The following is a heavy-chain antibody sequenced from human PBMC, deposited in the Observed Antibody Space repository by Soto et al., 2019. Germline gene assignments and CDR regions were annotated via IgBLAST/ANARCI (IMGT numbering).Heavy chain of an antibody. CDR2: ISMSGTYT. V-gene: IGHV3-11*06. CDR1: GFTFSDHY. D-gene: IGHD2-8*01. CDR3: ASRRHCSNGVCHPFDY. J-gene: IGHJ4*02. Sequence: GGSLRLSCAASGFTFSDHYMSWVRQAPGKGLEWISFISMSGTYTVYADSVKGRFTISRDNAKNSVFLQMNSLSAEDAAVYYCASRRHCSNGVCHPFDYWGQGTLVTVSS.